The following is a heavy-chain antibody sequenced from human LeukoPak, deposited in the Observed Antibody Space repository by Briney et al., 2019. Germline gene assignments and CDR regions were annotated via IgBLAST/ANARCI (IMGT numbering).Heavy chain of an antibody. CDR3: AGGDWGNGY. D-gene: IGHD3-16*01. J-gene: IGHJ4*02. Sequence: PSETLSLTCAVYGGSFSGYYWSWIRQPPGKGLEWIGEINHSGSTNYNPSLKSRVTISVDTSKNQFSLKLSSVTAADTAVYYCAGGDWGNGYWGQGTLVTVSS. CDR1: GGSFSGYY. CDR2: INHSGST. V-gene: IGHV4-34*01.